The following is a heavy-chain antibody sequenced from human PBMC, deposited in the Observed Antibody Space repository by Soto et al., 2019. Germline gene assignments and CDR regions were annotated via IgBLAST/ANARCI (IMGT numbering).Heavy chain of an antibody. J-gene: IGHJ3*02. D-gene: IGHD3-16*01. CDR3: ARSRDTEIGDAFDI. Sequence: ASVKVSCKASGYTFTSYAMHWVRQAPGQRLEWMGWINAGNGNTKYSQKFQGRVTITRDTSASTAYMELSSLRSEDTAVYYCARSRDTEIGDAFDIWGQGTMVTVSS. V-gene: IGHV1-3*01. CDR2: INAGNGNT. CDR1: GYTFTSYA.